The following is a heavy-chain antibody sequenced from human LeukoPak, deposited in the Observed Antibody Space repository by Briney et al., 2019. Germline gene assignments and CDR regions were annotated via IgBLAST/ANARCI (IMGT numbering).Heavy chain of an antibody. V-gene: IGHV4-34*01. D-gene: IGHD6-6*01. CDR3: AKDLRRVAARPTPFDY. CDR2: INHSGST. J-gene: IGHJ4*02. CDR1: GGSFSGYY. Sequence: SETLSLTCAVYGGSFSGYYWSWIRQPPGKGLEWIGEINHSGSTNYNPSLKSRVTISVDTSKNQFSLKLSSVTAADTAVYYCAKDLRRVAARPTPFDYWGQGTLVTVSS.